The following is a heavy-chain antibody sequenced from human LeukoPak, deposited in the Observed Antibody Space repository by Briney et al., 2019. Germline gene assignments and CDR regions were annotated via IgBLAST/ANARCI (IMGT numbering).Heavy chain of an antibody. CDR3: AKDVAVASFNYFDY. J-gene: IGHJ4*02. D-gene: IGHD6-13*01. Sequence: GRSLRLSCAASGFTFSSYGMHWVRQAPGKGLEWVAVISYDGSNKYYADSVKGRLTISRDNSKNTLYLQMNSLRAEDTAVYYCAKDVAVASFNYFDYWGQGTLVTVSS. V-gene: IGHV3-30*18. CDR1: GFTFSSYG. CDR2: ISYDGSNK.